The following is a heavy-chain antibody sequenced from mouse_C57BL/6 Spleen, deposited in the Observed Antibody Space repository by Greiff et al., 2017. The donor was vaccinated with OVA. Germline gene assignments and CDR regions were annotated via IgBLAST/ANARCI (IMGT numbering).Heavy chain of an antibody. CDR3: ASSHVYYYAMDY. Sequence: EVQLVESGGGLVKPGGSLKLSCAASGFTFSDYGMHWVRQAPEKGLEWVAYISSGSSTIYYGDTVKGRITRTREKAKNTLFLQMTSLMSEDTAMYNCASSHVYYYAMDYWGQGTSVTVSS. V-gene: IGHV5-17*01. J-gene: IGHJ4*01. CDR1: GFTFSDYG. D-gene: IGHD6-1*01. CDR2: ISSGSSTI.